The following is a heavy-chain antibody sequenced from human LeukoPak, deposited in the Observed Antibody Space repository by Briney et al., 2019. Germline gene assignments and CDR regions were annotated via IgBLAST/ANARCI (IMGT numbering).Heavy chain of an antibody. CDR1: GYTFTGYY. CDR3: ATEKDLLLDS. D-gene: IGHD1-26*01. V-gene: IGHV1-2*02. Sequence: GASVKVSCKASGYTFTGYYMHWVRQAPGQGPEWMGWIDPNSGGTIYAQKFQGRVTMTEDTSTDTAYLELSGLRSEDTAVYFCATEKDLLLDSWGQGTPVTVSS. CDR2: IDPNSGGT. J-gene: IGHJ5*01.